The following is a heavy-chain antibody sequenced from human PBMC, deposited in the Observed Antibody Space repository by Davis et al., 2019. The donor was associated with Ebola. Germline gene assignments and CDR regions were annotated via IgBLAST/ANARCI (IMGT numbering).Heavy chain of an antibody. CDR1: GFTFNIYA. J-gene: IGHJ5*02. CDR3: AKDANWDYVP. Sequence: GESLKISCAASGFTFNIYAMSWVRQAPGKGLEWVSSIGRGGGDTSYAASVKGRLTISRDNSKNTLYLQINNLSPEDTARYYCAKDANWDYVPWGQGTLVTVSS. CDR2: IGRGGGDT. D-gene: IGHD1-7*01. V-gene: IGHV3-23*01.